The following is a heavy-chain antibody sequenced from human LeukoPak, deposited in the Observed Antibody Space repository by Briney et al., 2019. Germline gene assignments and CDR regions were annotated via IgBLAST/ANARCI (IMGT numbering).Heavy chain of an antibody. D-gene: IGHD1-26*01. CDR1: GFTFSSYW. V-gene: IGHV3-7*01. CDR2: IKQDGSEK. J-gene: IGHJ6*02. CDR3: AREAHSGSYYYYYYYGMDV. Sequence: GGSLRLSCAASGFTFSSYWMSWVRQAPGKGLEWVANIKQDGSEKYYVDSVKGRFTISRDNAKNSLYLQMNSLRAEDTAVYYCAREAHSGSYYYYYYYGMDVWGQGTTVTVSS.